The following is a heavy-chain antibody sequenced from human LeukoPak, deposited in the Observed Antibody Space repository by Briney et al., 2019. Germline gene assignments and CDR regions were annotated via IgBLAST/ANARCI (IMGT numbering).Heavy chain of an antibody. CDR3: ARRTTTVITWGAFDI. V-gene: IGHV3-66*02. CDR1: GFTFSSYA. Sequence: GGSLRLSCAASGFTFSSYAMSWVRQAPGKGLEWVSVIYSGGSTYYADSVKGRFTISRDKSKNTLYLQMNSLRAEDTAVYYCARRTTTVITWGAFDIWGQGTMVTVSS. CDR2: IYSGGST. J-gene: IGHJ3*02. D-gene: IGHD4-17*01.